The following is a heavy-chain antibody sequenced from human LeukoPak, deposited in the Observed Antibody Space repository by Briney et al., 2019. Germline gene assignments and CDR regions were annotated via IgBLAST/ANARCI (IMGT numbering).Heavy chain of an antibody. CDR2: ISNDGGRT. D-gene: IGHD1-26*01. CDR3: AKGRIVGATSFDH. J-gene: IGHJ4*02. CDR1: GFTFSSYS. V-gene: IGHV3-23*01. Sequence: PGGSLRLSCAASGFTFSSYSMNWVRQAPGKGLERVSGISNDGGRTYYADSVKGRLTISRDNSKNSLYLQMNSLRAEDTAIYYCAKGRIVGATSFDHWGQGSLATVSS.